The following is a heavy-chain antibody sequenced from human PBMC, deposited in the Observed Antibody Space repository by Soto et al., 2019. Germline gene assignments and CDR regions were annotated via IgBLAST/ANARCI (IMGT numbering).Heavy chain of an antibody. CDR3: ARIATVAATPSYYYYGMDV. J-gene: IGHJ6*02. D-gene: IGHD2-15*01. Sequence: WASVEVSCKASGGTFSSYPISWVRQAPGQGLEWMGGIIPIFGTANYAQKFQGRVTITADESTSTAYMELSSLRSEDTAVYYCARIATVAATPSYYYYGMDVWGQGTTVTVSS. V-gene: IGHV1-69*13. CDR2: IIPIFGTA. CDR1: GGTFSSYP.